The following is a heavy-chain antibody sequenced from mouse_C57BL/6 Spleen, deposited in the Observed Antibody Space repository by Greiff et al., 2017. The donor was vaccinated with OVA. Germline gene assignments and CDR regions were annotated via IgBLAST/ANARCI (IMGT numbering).Heavy chain of an antibody. Sequence: QVQLQQPGAELVRPGSSVKLSCKASGYTFTSYWMHWVKQRPIQGLEWIGNIDPSDSATHYNQKFKDKATLTVDKSSSTAYMQLSSLTSEDSAVYYCARDYGSSYVGYFDVWGTGTTVTVSS. CDR2: IDPSDSAT. D-gene: IGHD1-1*01. J-gene: IGHJ1*03. CDR1: GYTFTSYW. CDR3: ARDYGSSYVGYFDV. V-gene: IGHV1-52*01.